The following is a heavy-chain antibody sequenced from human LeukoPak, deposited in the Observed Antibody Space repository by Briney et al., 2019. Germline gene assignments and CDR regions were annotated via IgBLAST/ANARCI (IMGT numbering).Heavy chain of an antibody. CDR1: GGTFSSYA. CDR2: IIPIFGTA. CDR3: ARGGTLVVPAAIPFDY. V-gene: IGHV1-69*13. J-gene: IGHJ4*02. D-gene: IGHD2-2*01. Sequence: SVKVSCKASGGTFSSYAISWVRQAPGQGLEWMGGIIPIFGTANYAQKFQGRVTITADESTSTAYMELSSLRSEDTAVYYCARGGTLVVPAAIPFDYWGQGTLVTASS.